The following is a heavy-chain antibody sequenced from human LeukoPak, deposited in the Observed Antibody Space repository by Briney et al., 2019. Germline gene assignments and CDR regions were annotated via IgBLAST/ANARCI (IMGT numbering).Heavy chain of an antibody. Sequence: PGGSLRLSCAASGFTFSSYAMHWVRQAPGKGLEWVAVISYDGSNKYYADSVKGRFTISRDNSLNTLYLQMSNLRPEDTAIYYCAKHSHDDSAPRWETHYDAWGQGALVIVSS. J-gene: IGHJ5*02. CDR2: ISYDGSNK. D-gene: IGHD1-26*01. CDR1: GFTFSSYA. CDR3: AKHSHDDSAPRWETHYDA. V-gene: IGHV3-30*04.